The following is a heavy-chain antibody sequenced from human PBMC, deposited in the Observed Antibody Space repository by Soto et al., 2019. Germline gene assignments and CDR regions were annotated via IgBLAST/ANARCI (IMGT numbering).Heavy chain of an antibody. CDR3: AKDWGRGYSYGRLFDY. J-gene: IGHJ4*02. CDR1: GFTFDDYA. CDR2: ISWNSGSI. Sequence: VQLVESGGGLVQPGRSLRLSCAASGFTFDDYAMHWVRQAPGKGLEWVSGISWNSGSIGYADSVKGRFTISRDNAKNSLYLQMNSLRAEDTALYYCAKDWGRGYSYGRLFDYWGQGTLVTVSS. D-gene: IGHD5-18*01. V-gene: IGHV3-9*01.